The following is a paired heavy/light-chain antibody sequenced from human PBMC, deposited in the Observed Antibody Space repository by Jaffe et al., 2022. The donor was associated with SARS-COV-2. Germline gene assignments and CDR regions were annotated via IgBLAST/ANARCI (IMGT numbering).Light chain of an antibody. Sequence: IQMTQSPSSLSASVGDRVTITCRASQSIGSYLNWYQQKPGKAPKLLIYAASSLQSGVPSRFSGSGSGTDFTLTISSLQPEDFATYYCQQSFSTPYTFSQGTKLEIK. CDR3: QQSFSTPYT. V-gene: IGKV1-39*01. CDR1: QSIGSY. J-gene: IGKJ2*01. CDR2: AAS.
Heavy chain of an antibody. V-gene: IGHV4-30-4*01. J-gene: IGHJ4*02. CDR2: IYYSGST. CDR3: ARVSSITVVTNFDY. CDR1: GGSISSGDYF. D-gene: IGHD2-21*02. Sequence: QVQLQESGPGLVKPSQTLSLTCTVSGGSISSGDYFWSWFRQPPGKGLEWIGYIYYSGSTSYNPSLKSRVTISVDTSKNQFSLKLSSVTAADTAVYYCARVSSITVVTNFDYWGQGTLVTVSS.